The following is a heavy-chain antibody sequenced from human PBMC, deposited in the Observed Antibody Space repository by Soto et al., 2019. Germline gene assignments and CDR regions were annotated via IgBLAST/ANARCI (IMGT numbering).Heavy chain of an antibody. D-gene: IGHD6-6*01. CDR3: ARAGHSSSSEGANWFDP. V-gene: IGHV4-31*03. CDR2: IYYRGST. Sequence: SETLSLTCTVSGGSISSGGYYWSWIRQHPGKGLEWIGYIYYRGSTYYNPSLKSRVTISVDTSKNQFSLNLSSVTAADTAVYYCARAGHSSSSEGANWFDPWGQGTLVTVSS. J-gene: IGHJ5*02. CDR1: GGSISSGGYY.